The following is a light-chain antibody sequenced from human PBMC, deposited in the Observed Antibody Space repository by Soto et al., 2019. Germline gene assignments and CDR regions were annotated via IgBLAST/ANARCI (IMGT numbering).Light chain of an antibody. CDR2: GAS. Sequence: EIVLTHSPGTLSLSPGERATLSCRASQIVSDNYLAWYQQKPGQAPRLVVYGASNRATGIPARFSGSGSGTDFTLTISSLQSEDFAVYYCQQYNNWPPSITFGQGTRLEIK. J-gene: IGKJ5*01. CDR3: QQYNNWPPSIT. V-gene: IGKV3D-15*01. CDR1: QIVSDN.